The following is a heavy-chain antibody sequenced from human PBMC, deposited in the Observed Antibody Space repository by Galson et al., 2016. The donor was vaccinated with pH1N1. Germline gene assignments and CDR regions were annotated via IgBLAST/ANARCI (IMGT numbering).Heavy chain of an antibody. V-gene: IGHV3-9*01. CDR2: ISWNSGSI. J-gene: IGHJ4*02. CDR1: GFTFDDYA. Sequence: SLRLSCAASGFTFDDYAMHWVRQVPGKGLEWVSGISWNSGSIGYADPVKGRFTISRDNAKNSLYLQMNSLRAEDTALYYCAKADGYFSGYFDYWGQGTLVTVSS. D-gene: IGHD3-22*01. CDR3: AKADGYFSGYFDY.